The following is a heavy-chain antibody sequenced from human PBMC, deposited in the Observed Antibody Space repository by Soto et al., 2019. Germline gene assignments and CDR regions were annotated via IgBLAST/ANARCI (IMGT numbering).Heavy chain of an antibody. CDR1: GYTFTSYG. J-gene: IGHJ4*02. CDR3: ARGGYSGSYFSGLPMDY. CDR2: ISPIYGTA. V-gene: IGHV1-69*13. D-gene: IGHD1-26*01. Sequence: SVKVSCKASGYTFTSYGISWVRQAPGQGLEWMGGISPIYGTANYAQKFQGRVTITADESTSTAYMELSSLRSEDTAVYYCARGGYSGSYFSGLPMDYWGQGTLVTVSS.